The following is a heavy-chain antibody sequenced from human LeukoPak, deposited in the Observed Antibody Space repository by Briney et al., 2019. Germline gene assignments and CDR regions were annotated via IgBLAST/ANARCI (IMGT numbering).Heavy chain of an antibody. CDR3: ARDGQLVVPYYFDY. J-gene: IGHJ4*02. Sequence: GGSLRLSCAASGSTFSSYSMNWVRQAPGKGLEWVSYISSSSSTIYYADSVKGRFTISRDNAKNSLYLQMNSLRAEDTAVYYCARDGQLVVPYYFDYWGQGTLVTVSS. D-gene: IGHD2-15*01. V-gene: IGHV3-48*01. CDR2: ISSSSSTI. CDR1: GSTFSSYS.